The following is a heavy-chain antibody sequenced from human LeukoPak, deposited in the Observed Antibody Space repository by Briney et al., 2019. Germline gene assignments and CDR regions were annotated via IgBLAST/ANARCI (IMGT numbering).Heavy chain of an antibody. CDR1: GFTFSSHA. V-gene: IGHV3-23*01. CDR2: ISGSGGST. CDR3: AKVRGWTGGDYFDY. Sequence: PGGSLRLSCAASGFTFSSHAMSWVRQAPGKGLEWVSSISGSGGSTYYADSVKGRFTISRDNSKNTLYLQMNSLRAEDTAVYYCAKVRGWTGGDYFDYWGQGTLVTVSS. D-gene: IGHD6-19*01. J-gene: IGHJ4*02.